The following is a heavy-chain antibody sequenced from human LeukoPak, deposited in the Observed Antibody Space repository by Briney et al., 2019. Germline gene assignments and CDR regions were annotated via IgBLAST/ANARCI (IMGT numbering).Heavy chain of an antibody. CDR3: ARDRVPDDSSGFDI. CDR1: GFTFDDYG. CDR2: INWNGGST. D-gene: IGHD3-22*01. J-gene: IGHJ3*02. Sequence: PGGSLRLSCAASGFTFDDYGMSWARQAPGKGLEWVSGINWNGGSTVYADSVKGRFTISRDNAKTSLYLQMNSLRAEDTALYYCARDRVPDDSSGFDIWGQGTMVTVSS. V-gene: IGHV3-20*04.